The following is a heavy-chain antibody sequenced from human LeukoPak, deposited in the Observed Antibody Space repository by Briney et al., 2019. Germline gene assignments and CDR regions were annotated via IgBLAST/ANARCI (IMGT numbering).Heavy chain of an antibody. V-gene: IGHV4-39*07. CDR2: IYYSGST. Sequence: SETLSLTCTVSGGSINSSIYHWGWIRQPPGKGLEWSGNIYYSGSTYYNPSLKSRVTISVDTSKNQLSLKLSSVTAADTAVYYCARVGTTGYNWFDPWGQGTLVTVSS. CDR1: GGSINSSIYH. D-gene: IGHD2/OR15-2a*01. J-gene: IGHJ5*02. CDR3: ARVGTTGYNWFDP.